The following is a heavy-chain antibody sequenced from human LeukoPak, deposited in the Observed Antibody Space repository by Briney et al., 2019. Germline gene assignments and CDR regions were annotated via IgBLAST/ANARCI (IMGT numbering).Heavy chain of an antibody. CDR1: GFTFSSYA. V-gene: IGHV3-23*01. J-gene: IGHJ4*02. Sequence: PGGSLRLSCAASGFTFSSYAMSWVRQAPGKGLEWVSGISGSGGSTYYADSVKGRFTISRDNAKNSLYLQMNSLRAEDTAVYYCANGDGFDYWGQGTLVTVSS. CDR3: ANGDGFDY. CDR2: ISGSGGST.